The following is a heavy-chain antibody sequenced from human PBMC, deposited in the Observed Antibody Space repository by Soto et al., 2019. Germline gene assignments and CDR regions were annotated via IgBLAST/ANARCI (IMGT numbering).Heavy chain of an antibody. V-gene: IGHV4-59*01. D-gene: IGHD3-10*01. CDR2: IYYSGST. CDR1: GGSISSYY. J-gene: IGHJ4*02. Sequence: QVQLQESGPGLVKPSETLSLTCTVSGGSISSYYWSWIRQPPGKGLEWIGYIYYSGSTNYNPSLKSRVTISVDTSKNQFSLKLSSVTAADTAVYYCARDPAGGFGEWDWGQGTLVTVSS. CDR3: ARDPAGGFGEWD.